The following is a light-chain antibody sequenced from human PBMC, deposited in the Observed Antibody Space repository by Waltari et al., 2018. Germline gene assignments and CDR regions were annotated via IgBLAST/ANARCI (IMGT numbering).Light chain of an antibody. CDR2: GNS. CDR1: SSNIGAGYD. Sequence: QPVLTQPPSVSGAPGQRVTISCTGSSSNIGAGYDVHWYQQLPGTAPKLPIYGNSNRPSGVPDRFSGSKSGTSASLAITGLQAEDEADYYCQSYDSSLSAYVFGTGTKVTVL. CDR3: QSYDSSLSAYV. V-gene: IGLV1-40*01. J-gene: IGLJ1*01.